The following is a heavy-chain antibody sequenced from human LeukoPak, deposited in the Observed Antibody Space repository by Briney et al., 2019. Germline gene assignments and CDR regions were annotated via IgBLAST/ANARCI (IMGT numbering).Heavy chain of an antibody. CDR3: ARDRKSYYDFWSGYLRNDY. J-gene: IGHJ4*02. V-gene: IGHV1-18*01. CDR2: ISAYNGNT. CDR1: GYTFTSYG. D-gene: IGHD3-3*01. Sequence: ASVKVSCKASGYTFTSYGISWVRQAPGQGLEWMGWISAYNGNTNYAQKLQGRVTMTTDTSTSTAYMELRSLRSDDTAVYYSARDRKSYYDFWSGYLRNDYWGQGTLVTVSS.